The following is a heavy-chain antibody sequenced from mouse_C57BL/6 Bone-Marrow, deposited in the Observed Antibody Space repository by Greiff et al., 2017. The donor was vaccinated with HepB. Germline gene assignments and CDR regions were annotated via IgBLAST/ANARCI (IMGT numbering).Heavy chain of an antibody. CDR2: INYDGSST. D-gene: IGHD2-10*02. CDR3: ARASKNAMDY. V-gene: IGHV5-16*01. Sequence: EVKLMESEGGLVQPGSSMKLSCTASGFTFSDYYMAWVRQVPEKGLEWVANINYDGSSTYYLDSLKSRFIISRDNAKNILYLQMSSLKSEDTATYYCARASKNAMDYWGQGTSVTVSS. CDR1: GFTFSDYY. J-gene: IGHJ4*01.